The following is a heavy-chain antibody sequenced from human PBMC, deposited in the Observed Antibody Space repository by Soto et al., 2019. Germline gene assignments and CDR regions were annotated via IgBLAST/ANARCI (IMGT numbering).Heavy chain of an antibody. CDR3: ARQLSIAVAGYYYYYGMDV. Sequence: PGESLKISCKGSGYSFTSYWIGWVGQMPGKGLEWMGIIYPGDSDTRYSPSFQGQVTISADKSISTAYLQWSSLKASDTAMYYCARQLSIAVAGYYYYYGMDVWGQGTTVTVSS. J-gene: IGHJ6*02. CDR1: GYSFTSYW. D-gene: IGHD6-19*01. V-gene: IGHV5-51*01. CDR2: IYPGDSDT.